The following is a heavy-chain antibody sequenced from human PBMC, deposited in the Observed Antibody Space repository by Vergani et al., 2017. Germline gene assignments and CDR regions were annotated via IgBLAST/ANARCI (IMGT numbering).Heavy chain of an antibody. V-gene: IGHV1-69*01. J-gene: IGHJ4*02. CDR1: GGTFSSYA. CDR2: IIPIFGTA. Sequence: QVQLVQSGAEVKKPGSSVKVSCKASGGTFSSYAISWVRQAPGQGLEWMGGIIPIFGTANYAQKFQGRVTITADESTSTAYMELSSLRSEDTAVYYCARVPMRHARGYYDSSGYFDYWGQGTLVTVSS. CDR3: ARVPMRHARGYYDSSGYFDY. D-gene: IGHD3-22*01.